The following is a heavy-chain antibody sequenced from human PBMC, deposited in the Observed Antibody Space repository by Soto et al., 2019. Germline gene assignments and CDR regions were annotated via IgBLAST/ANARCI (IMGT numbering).Heavy chain of an antibody. CDR1: GFAFSDYA. D-gene: IGHD3-10*01. CDR2: ISGGSSVT. CDR3: AKVLSKNYYYPFDF. J-gene: IGHJ4*02. V-gene: IGHV3-23*01. Sequence: GGSLRLSCTASGFAFSDYAMAWVRQAPGKGLEWVSTISGGSSVTYYGDSVKGRFTISRDNAKKTLFLQLNRLSAEDTATYYCAKVLSKNYYYPFDFWGQGTQVTVSS.